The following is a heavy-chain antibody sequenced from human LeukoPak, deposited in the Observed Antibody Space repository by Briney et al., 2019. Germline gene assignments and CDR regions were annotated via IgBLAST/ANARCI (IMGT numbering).Heavy chain of an antibody. CDR2: ISYDGSNK. Sequence: GRSLRLSCAASGFTFSSCGMHWVRQAPGKGLEWVAVISYDGSNKYYADSVKGRFTISRDNSKNTLYLQMNSLRAEDTAVYYCAKDGEGYGSGSYYPDYWGQGTLVTVSS. CDR1: GFTFSSCG. D-gene: IGHD3-10*01. CDR3: AKDGEGYGSGSYYPDY. V-gene: IGHV3-30*18. J-gene: IGHJ4*02.